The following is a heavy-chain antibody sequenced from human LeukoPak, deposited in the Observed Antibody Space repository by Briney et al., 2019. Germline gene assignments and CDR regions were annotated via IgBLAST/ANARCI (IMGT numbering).Heavy chain of an antibody. CDR3: ARAQAEVVGHRELFDY. CDR2: LSSGTSYT. D-gene: IGHD1-26*01. V-gene: IGHV3-11*05. Sequence: NPGGSLRLSCAASGFSFSDYYMSWIRQAPGKGLEWVSYLSSGTSYTNYADSVRGRFTISRDNAKNSLYLQMSSLRAEDTAVYYCARAQAEVVGHRELFDYWGQGTLVTVSS. J-gene: IGHJ4*02. CDR1: GFSFSDYY.